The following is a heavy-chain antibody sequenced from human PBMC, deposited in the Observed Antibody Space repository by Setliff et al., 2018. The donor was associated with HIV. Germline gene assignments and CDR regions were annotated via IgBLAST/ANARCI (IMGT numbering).Heavy chain of an antibody. CDR1: GYTFNNYG. CDR3: AREIGDYYDSSGYYPPTDYYYGMDV. J-gene: IGHJ6*02. V-gene: IGHV1-2*02. CDR2: IYPNTGGT. Sequence: ASVKVSCKASGYTFNNYGISWVRQAPGQGLEWMGWIYPNTGGTNYAQKFQGRVTMTRDTSISTAYMELRSLRSDDTAVYYCAREIGDYYDSSGYYPPTDYYYGMDVWGQGTTVTVSS. D-gene: IGHD3-22*01.